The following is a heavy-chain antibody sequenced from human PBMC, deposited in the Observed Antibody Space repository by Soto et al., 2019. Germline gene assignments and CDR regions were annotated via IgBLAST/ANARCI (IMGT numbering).Heavy chain of an antibody. J-gene: IGHJ6*02. CDR3: AREGSSSSYYYYYYGMDV. Sequence: QPGGSLRLSCAASGFTFSSYWMSWVRQAPGKGLEWVANIKQDGSEKYYVDSVKGRFTISRDNDKNSLYLQMNSLRAEDTAVYYCAREGSSSSYYYYYYGMDVWGQGTTVTVSS. CDR2: IKQDGSEK. V-gene: IGHV3-7*01. CDR1: GFTFSSYW. D-gene: IGHD6-6*01.